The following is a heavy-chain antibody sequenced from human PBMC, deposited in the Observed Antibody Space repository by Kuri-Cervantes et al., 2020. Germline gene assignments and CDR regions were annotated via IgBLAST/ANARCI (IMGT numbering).Heavy chain of an antibody. V-gene: IGHV3-13*01. CDR2: IGTAGDT. J-gene: IGHJ4*02. CDR3: AREHCSSTSCSYFDY. Sequence: GESLKISCAASGFTFSSYDMHWVRQATGKGLEWVSAIGTAGDTYYPGSVKGRFTISRDNAKNSLYLQMNSLRAEDTAVYYCAREHCSSTSCSYFDYWGQGTLVTVSS. CDR1: GFTFSSYD. D-gene: IGHD2-2*01.